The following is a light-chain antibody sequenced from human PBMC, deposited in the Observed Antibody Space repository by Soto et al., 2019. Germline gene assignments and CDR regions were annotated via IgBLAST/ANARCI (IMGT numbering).Light chain of an antibody. Sequence: QSALTQPRSVSGSPGQSVTISCTGTGDDVGGYNYVSWYQQHPGKTPKLMIYDVTKRPSGVPDRFSGARSGNTASLTISGLQADDEADYYCCSFAGPYTPFVFGTGTKVTVL. CDR1: GDDVGGYNY. V-gene: IGLV2-11*01. J-gene: IGLJ1*01. CDR3: CSFAGPYTPFV. CDR2: DVT.